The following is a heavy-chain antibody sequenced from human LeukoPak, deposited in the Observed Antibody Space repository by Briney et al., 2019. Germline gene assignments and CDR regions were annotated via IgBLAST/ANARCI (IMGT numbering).Heavy chain of an antibody. Sequence: GGSLRLSCAASGFTFSSYSMNWVRQAPGKGLEWVSSISSSSSYIYYADSVKGRFTISRDNAKNSLYLQMNSLRAEDTAVYYCARGRWEPLTVFDYWGQGTLATVSS. CDR2: ISSSSSYI. V-gene: IGHV3-21*01. J-gene: IGHJ4*02. CDR1: GFTFSSYS. D-gene: IGHD1-26*01. CDR3: ARGRWEPLTVFDY.